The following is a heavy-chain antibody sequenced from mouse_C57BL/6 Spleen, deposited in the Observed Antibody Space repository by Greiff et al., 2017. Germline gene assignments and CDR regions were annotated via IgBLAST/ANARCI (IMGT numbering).Heavy chain of an antibody. J-gene: IGHJ2*01. V-gene: IGHV1-64*01. CDR1: GYTFTSYW. CDR2: IHPSSGST. Sequence: QVQLQQPGAELVKPGASVKLSCKASGYTFTSYWMHWVKQRPGQGLEWIGMIHPSSGSTNDNEKFKGKATLTVDKSSSTAYMRRSSLTSEDSAVYSCARSGDYVYFDYWGQGTTLTVSS. D-gene: IGHD2-4*01. CDR3: ARSGDYVYFDY.